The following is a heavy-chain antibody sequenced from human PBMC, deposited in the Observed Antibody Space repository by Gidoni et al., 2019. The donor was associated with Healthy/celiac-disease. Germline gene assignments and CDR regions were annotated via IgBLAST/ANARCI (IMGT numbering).Heavy chain of an antibody. D-gene: IGHD2-2*01. J-gene: IGHJ4*02. CDR2: IIPIFGTA. CDR1: GGTFSSYA. CDR3: ARGGFGYCSSTSCPEGADY. V-gene: IGHV1-69*01. Sequence: GQSGAEVKKPGSSVKVSCKASGGTFSSYAISWVRQAPGQGLEWMGGIIPIFGTANYAQKFQGRVTITADESTSTAYMELSSLRSEDTAVYYCARGGFGYCSSTSCPEGADYWGQGTLVTVSS.